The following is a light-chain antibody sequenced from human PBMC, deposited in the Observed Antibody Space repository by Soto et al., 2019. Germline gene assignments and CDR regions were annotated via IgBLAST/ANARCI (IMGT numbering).Light chain of an antibody. CDR1: SGSIANNY. V-gene: IGLV6-57*04. J-gene: IGLJ2*01. CDR3: QSYDSDFVV. Sequence: NFMLTQPHSVSESPGKTLSISCTRSSGSIANNYVQWYQQRPGSAPTTVIYENNQRLSGVPDRFSGSTYGSSNSASLTISGLQTEDEADYYCQSYDSDFVVFGGGTKVTVL. CDR2: ENN.